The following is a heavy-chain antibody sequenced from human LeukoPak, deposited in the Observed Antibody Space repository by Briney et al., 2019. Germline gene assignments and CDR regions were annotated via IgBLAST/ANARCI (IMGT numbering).Heavy chain of an antibody. D-gene: IGHD3-3*01. J-gene: IGHJ4*02. CDR3: AKGDCGSGYCYFDY. CDR2: ISWNSDSI. Sequence: GGSLRLSCAASGFTFDDYAMHWVRQAPGKGLEWVSGISWNSDSIDYAASVKGRFTISRDNAKNSLYLQMNSLRPEDTALYYCAKGDCGSGYCYFDYWGQGTLVTVSS. V-gene: IGHV3-9*01. CDR1: GFTFDDYA.